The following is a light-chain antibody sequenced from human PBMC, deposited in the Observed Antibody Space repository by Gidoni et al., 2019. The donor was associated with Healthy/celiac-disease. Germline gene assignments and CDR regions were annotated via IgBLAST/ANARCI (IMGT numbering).Light chain of an antibody. J-gene: IGKJ4*01. CDR2: GAS. CDR3: QQDYNLPPLT. Sequence: QQKPGQAPRLLIYGASTRATSIPARFSGSGSGTDFTLTISSLQPEDFAVYYCQQDYNLPPLTFXGXTKVEIK. V-gene: IGKV3D-7*01.